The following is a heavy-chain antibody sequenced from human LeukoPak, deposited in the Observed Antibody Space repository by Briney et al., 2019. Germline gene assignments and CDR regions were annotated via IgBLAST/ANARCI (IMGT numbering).Heavy chain of an antibody. V-gene: IGHV3-9*01. CDR1: GFTFSSNW. CDR2: ISWNSGSI. Sequence: GGSLRLSCAASGFTFSSNWMNWVRQAPGKGLEWVSGISWNSGSIGYADSVKGRFTISRDNAKNSLYLQMNSLRAEDTALYYCAKDNRMARIYDAFDIWGQGTMVTVSS. CDR3: AKDNRMARIYDAFDI. D-gene: IGHD5-24*01. J-gene: IGHJ3*02.